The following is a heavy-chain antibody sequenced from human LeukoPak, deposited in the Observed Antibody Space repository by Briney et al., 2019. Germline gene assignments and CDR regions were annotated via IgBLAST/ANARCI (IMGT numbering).Heavy chain of an antibody. CDR2: IYYSGST. Sequence: ASETLSLTCTVSGGSISSYDWSWVRQPPGKGLEWVGYIYYSGSTNYNPSLKSRVTISVDTSKNQFSLKLSSVTAADTAVYYCARTRYSSGWSPTYGMDVWGQGTTVTVSS. CDR3: ARTRYSSGWSPTYGMDV. J-gene: IGHJ6*02. V-gene: IGHV4-59*01. D-gene: IGHD6-19*01. CDR1: GGSISSYD.